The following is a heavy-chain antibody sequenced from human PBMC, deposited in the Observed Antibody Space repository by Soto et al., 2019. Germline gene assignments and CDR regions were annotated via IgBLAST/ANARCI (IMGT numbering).Heavy chain of an antibody. CDR1: GFTVSSNY. J-gene: IGHJ6*02. CDR3: VRARAMIGYGMDV. Sequence: GGSLRLSCAASGFTVSSNYMSWVRQAPGKGLEWVSVIYSGGSTYYADSVKGRFTISRDNSKNTLYLQMNSLRAEDTAGYYCVRARAMIGYGMDVWGQGTPVTVS. CDR2: IYSGGST. V-gene: IGHV3-53*01. D-gene: IGHD2-21*01.